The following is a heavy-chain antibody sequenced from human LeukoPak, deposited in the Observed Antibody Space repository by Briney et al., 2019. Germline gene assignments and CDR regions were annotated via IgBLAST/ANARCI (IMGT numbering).Heavy chain of an antibody. CDR3: ARDQGFYCSGGSCFSDAFDI. D-gene: IGHD2-15*01. CDR1: GFTFRIYA. CDR2: ISYDGSNK. Sequence: PGRPLRLSCAASGFTFRIYAMHCVRQSPGKGLERVAVISYDGSNKYYADSVKRRFTISRDNSKNTLYLQMNSLRAEDTAVYYCARDQGFYCSGGSCFSDAFDIWGQGTMVTVSS. V-gene: IGHV3-30*04. J-gene: IGHJ3*02.